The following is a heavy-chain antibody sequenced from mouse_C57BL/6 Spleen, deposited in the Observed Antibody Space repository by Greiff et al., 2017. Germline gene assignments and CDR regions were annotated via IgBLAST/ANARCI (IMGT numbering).Heavy chain of an antibody. D-gene: IGHD1-1*01. J-gene: IGHJ4*01. CDR2: FYPGSGST. CDR3: ARHEDCYGSSFYAMDY. CDR1: GYTFTEYT. Sequence: VMLVESGAELVKPGASVKLSCKASGYTFTEYTIHWVKQRPGQGREWIGWFYPGSGSTKYNEKFKDKATLTADKSSSTVYMELSRLTSEDSAVYYCARHEDCYGSSFYAMDYWGKGTSVTVSS. V-gene: IGHV1-62-2*01.